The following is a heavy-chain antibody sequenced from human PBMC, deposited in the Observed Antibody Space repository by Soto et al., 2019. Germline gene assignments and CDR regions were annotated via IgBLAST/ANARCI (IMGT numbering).Heavy chain of an antibody. Sequence: EVQLLESGGGLVQPGGSLRLSCAASGFTFSSYAMSWVRQAPGKGLEWVSAISGSGGSTYYADSVKGRFTISRDNSRNTLYLQMNSLRAEDTAVYYCAKKPLYALYFDLWGRGTLVTVSS. J-gene: IGHJ2*01. CDR2: ISGSGGST. D-gene: IGHD2-8*01. CDR1: GFTFSSYA. V-gene: IGHV3-23*01. CDR3: AKKPLYALYFDL.